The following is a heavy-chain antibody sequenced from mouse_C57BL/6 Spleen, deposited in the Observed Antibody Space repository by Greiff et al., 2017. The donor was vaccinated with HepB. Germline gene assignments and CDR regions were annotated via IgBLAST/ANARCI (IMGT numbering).Heavy chain of an antibody. CDR1: GYAFSSSW. D-gene: IGHD1-1*01. J-gene: IGHJ4*01. V-gene: IGHV1-82*01. Sequence: QVQLKESGPELVKPGASVKISCKASGYAFSSSWMNWVKQRPGKGLEWIGRIYPGDGDTNYNGKFKGKATLTADKSSSTAYMQLSSLTSEDSAVYFCARGVHYYGSSPYAMDYWGQGTSVTVSS. CDR2: IYPGDGDT. CDR3: ARGVHYYGSSPYAMDY.